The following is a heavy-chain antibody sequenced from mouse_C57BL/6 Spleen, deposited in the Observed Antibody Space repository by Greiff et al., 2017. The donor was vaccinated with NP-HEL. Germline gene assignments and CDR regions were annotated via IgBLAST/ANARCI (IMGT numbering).Heavy chain of an antibody. CDR2: IHPNSGST. CDR3: ANGRGNYPFAY. J-gene: IGHJ3*01. CDR1: GYTFTSYW. Sequence: QVQLQQPGAELVKPGASVKLSCKASGYTFTSYWMHWVKQRPGHGLEWIGMIHPNSGSTNYNEKFKSKDTLTVDKSSSTAYMQLSSPTSEDSAVYYCANGRGNYPFAYWGQGTLVTVSA. V-gene: IGHV1-64*01. D-gene: IGHD2-1*01.